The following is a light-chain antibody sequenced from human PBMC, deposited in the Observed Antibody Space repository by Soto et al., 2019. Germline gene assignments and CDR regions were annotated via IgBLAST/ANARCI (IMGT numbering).Light chain of an antibody. CDR1: HDVSVS. V-gene: IGKV3-11*01. Sequence: EIVLTQSPDTLSLSPGEGATLSCRASHDVSVSLVWYRQRPGQXPRXXIHDASNRATGISARFSVIGSGTDFTITIGSLEPEESELYYGQQRASWPYTSGQGTKVDIK. J-gene: IGKJ2*01. CDR2: DAS. CDR3: QQRASWPYT.